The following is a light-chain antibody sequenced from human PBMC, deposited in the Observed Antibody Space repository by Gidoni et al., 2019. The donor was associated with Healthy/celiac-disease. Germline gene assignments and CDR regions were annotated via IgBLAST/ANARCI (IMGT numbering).Light chain of an antibody. CDR3: QQYASSPLT. CDR2: DAS. Sequence: EIVLAQSPGTLSLTPGERATLSCTASQSANTYLAWYQQRPGQTPRLLIFDASSRATGIPDRFSGSGSGTDFTLTISRLEPQDFAVYYCQQYASSPLTFGQGTRLEIK. V-gene: IGKV3-20*01. CDR1: QSANTY. J-gene: IGKJ5*01.